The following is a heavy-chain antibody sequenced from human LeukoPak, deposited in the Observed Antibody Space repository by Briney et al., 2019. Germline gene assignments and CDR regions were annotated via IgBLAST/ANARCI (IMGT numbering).Heavy chain of an antibody. Sequence: SETLSLTCTVSGGSISSYYWSWIRQPPGKGLEWIGEINHSGNTNCNPSLKSRVTISVDTPKNQFSLKLSSVTAADTAVYYCAREPLYPMVDYWGQGTLVTVSS. J-gene: IGHJ4*02. V-gene: IGHV4-34*01. CDR3: AREPLYPMVDY. CDR1: GGSISSYY. CDR2: INHSGNT. D-gene: IGHD3-3*01.